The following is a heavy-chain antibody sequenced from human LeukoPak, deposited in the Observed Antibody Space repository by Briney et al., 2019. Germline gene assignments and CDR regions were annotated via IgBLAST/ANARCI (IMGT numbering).Heavy chain of an antibody. V-gene: IGHV4-31*03. Sequence: PSETLSLTCSVSGGSITSGRYYWTWIRQYPEKGLEWIGCSYYSGSTHFKSSLKSRATISLDKSKNQFSLNLTSATAADTAVYYCARATYDLLTGYYLDSWGQGTLVTVSS. D-gene: IGHD3-9*01. CDR1: GGSITSGRYY. J-gene: IGHJ4*02. CDR3: ARATYDLLTGYYLDS. CDR2: SYYSGST.